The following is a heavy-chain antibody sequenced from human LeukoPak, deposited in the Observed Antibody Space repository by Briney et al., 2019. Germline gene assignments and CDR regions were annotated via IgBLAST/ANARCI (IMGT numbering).Heavy chain of an antibody. CDR1: GGVFSGYY. Sequence: SETLSLTCPVYGGVFSGYYWSWVRQPPGKGPELIGEINHSGSTNYNPSLKSRVTISVDTSKNQFSLKLSSVTAADTAVYYCARGVRRSSSFRGNWFDPWGQGTLVTVSS. CDR3: ARGVRRSSSFRGNWFDP. J-gene: IGHJ5*02. CDR2: INHSGST. D-gene: IGHD6-6*01. V-gene: IGHV4-34*01.